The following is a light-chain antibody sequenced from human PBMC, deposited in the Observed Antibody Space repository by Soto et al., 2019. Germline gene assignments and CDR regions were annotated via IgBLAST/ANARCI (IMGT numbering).Light chain of an antibody. CDR1: QSFRGL. J-gene: IGKJ1*01. CDR3: QQYVSSPWA. V-gene: IGKV3-20*01. CDR2: DAY. Sequence: VLTQSPVTLSLSPGERATLSCRASQSFRGLLAWYQQKPGQAPRLLIYDAYNRATGIPPRFSGSGSGTDFTLTISRLEPEDFAVYYCQQYVSSPWAFGQGTKVEI.